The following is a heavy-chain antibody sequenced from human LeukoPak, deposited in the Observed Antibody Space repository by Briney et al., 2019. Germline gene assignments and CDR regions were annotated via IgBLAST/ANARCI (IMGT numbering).Heavy chain of an antibody. CDR2: IQYDGSEK. CDR1: GFTFSSYA. J-gene: IGHJ4*02. CDR3: AANPYGSGNYFFFDY. V-gene: IGHV3-30*02. Sequence: GGSLRLSCAASGFTFSSYAMHWVRQAPGKGLEWVASIQYDGSEKYYEDAVKGRFTISRDNSKNTLYLQMNSLRSEDTAVYYCAANPYGSGNYFFFDYWGQGTLVTVSS. D-gene: IGHD3-10*01.